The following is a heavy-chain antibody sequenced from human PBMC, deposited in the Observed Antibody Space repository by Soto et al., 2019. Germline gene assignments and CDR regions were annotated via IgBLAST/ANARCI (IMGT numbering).Heavy chain of an antibody. Sequence: SETLSLTCTVSGDSVTSVSDYWSWVRQPPGKGLEWIGYIYYSGSADYNPSLGSRVTISIDTSKNQFSLKLTSVTAADTAVYYCARGVGFGYYYYHMDLWGQGTTVTISS. D-gene: IGHD3-10*01. J-gene: IGHJ6*02. CDR1: GDSVTSVSDY. CDR2: IYYSGSA. CDR3: ARGVGFGYYYYHMDL. V-gene: IGHV4-61*01.